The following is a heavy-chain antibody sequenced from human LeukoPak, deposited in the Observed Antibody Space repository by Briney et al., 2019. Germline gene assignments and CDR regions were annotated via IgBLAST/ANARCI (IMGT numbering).Heavy chain of an antibody. CDR3: ASIGAFDI. CDR1: GFTFSNAW. CDR2: ISSSSSTI. D-gene: IGHD3-16*01. J-gene: IGHJ3*02. V-gene: IGHV3-48*04. Sequence: GGSLRLSCAASGFTFSNAWMSWVRQAPGKGLEWVSYISSSSSTIYYADSVKGRFTISRDNAKNSLYLQMNSLRAEDTAVYYCASIGAFDIWGQGTMVTVSS.